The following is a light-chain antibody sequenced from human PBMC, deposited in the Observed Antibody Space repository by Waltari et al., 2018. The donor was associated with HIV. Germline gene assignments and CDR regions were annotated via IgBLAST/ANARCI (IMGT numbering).Light chain of an antibody. CDR1: QAIGSH. CDR3: QQFHSYPYS. CDR2: DAS. J-gene: IGKJ2*01. Sequence: DIQLTQSPSLLSGSVRDRITITCRASQAIGSHLAWYQQMPGKAPILLIYDASTLHSGVPSRFSGSGSGTEFTLTIGSLQREDFATYYCQQFHSYPYSFGQGT. V-gene: IGKV1-9*01.